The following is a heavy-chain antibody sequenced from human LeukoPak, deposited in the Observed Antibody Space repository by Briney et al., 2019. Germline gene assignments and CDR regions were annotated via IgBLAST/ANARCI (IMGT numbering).Heavy chain of an antibody. D-gene: IGHD3-10*01. J-gene: IGHJ6*02. V-gene: IGHV1-18*01. CDR2: ISAYNGNT. Sequence: ASVKVSCKASGYNFTSYGISWVRQAPGQGLEWMGWISAYNGNTNYAQKLQGRVTMTTDTSTSTAYVELRSLRSDDTAVYYCARGQTMVRGVIFKGYGMDVWGQGTTVTVSS. CDR3: ARGQTMVRGVIFKGYGMDV. CDR1: GYNFTSYG.